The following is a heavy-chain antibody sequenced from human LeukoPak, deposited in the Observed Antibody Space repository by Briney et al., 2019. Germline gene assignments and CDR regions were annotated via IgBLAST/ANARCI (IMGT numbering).Heavy chain of an antibody. V-gene: IGHV4-59*01. CDR1: GGSISSYY. CDR3: ARATYYYGSGSYYNVSWFDP. CDR2: IYYSGST. J-gene: IGHJ5*02. Sequence: SETLSLTCTVSGGSISSYYWSWIRQPPGKGLEWIGYIYYSGSTNYNPSLKSRVTISVDTSKNQFSLKLSSVTAADTAVYYCARATYYYGSGSYYNVSWFDPWGQGTLVTVSS. D-gene: IGHD3-10*01.